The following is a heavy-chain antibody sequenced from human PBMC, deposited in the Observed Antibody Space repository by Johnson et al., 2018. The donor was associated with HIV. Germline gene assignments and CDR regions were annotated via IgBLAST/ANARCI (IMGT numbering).Heavy chain of an antibody. Sequence: VQLVESGGALVQPGRSLRLSCAASGFTFDDYAMHWVRQAPGKGLEWVSGISWNSGNKGYVDSVKGRFTISRDIAENSLYLQMNSLRAEDTAMYYCARGYSSSSDDAFDIWGQGTMVTVSS. D-gene: IGHD6-13*01. CDR1: GFTFDDYA. V-gene: IGHV3-9*01. CDR2: ISWNSGNK. J-gene: IGHJ3*02. CDR3: ARGYSSSSDDAFDI.